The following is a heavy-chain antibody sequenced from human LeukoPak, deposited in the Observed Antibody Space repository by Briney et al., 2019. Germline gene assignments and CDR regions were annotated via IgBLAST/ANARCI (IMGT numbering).Heavy chain of an antibody. CDR1: GGTFSSYA. Sequence: ASVKVSCKASGGTFSSYAISWVRQAPGQGLEWMGGIIPIFGTANYAQKFQGRVTITTDESTSTAYMELSSLRSEDTAVYYCARGKQDISLYSETYYYYMDVWGKGTTVTVSS. D-gene: IGHD2-2*02. J-gene: IGHJ6*03. CDR3: ARGKQDISLYSETYYYYMDV. CDR2: IIPIFGTA. V-gene: IGHV1-69*05.